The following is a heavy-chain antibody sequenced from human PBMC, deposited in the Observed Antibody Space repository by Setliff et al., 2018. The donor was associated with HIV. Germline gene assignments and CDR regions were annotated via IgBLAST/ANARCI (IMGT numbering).Heavy chain of an antibody. CDR1: GGTFSSYA. V-gene: IGHV1-69*10. J-gene: IGHJ4*02. Sequence: SVKVSCKASGGTFSSYAFNWVRQAPGQGLEWVGGIIPSLTIANYAQKFQGRVTITADESTSTAYMELSSLRSEDTAVYYCATWYSSGLQADSFDYWGQGTLVTVSS. CDR2: IIPSLTIA. CDR3: ATWYSSGLQADSFDY. D-gene: IGHD6-19*01.